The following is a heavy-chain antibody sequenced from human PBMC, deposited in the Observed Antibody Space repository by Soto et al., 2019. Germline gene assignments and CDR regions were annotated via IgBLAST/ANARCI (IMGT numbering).Heavy chain of an antibody. J-gene: IGHJ6*03. Sequence: QVQLQESGPGLVKPSQTLSLTCTVSGGSISSGGYYWSWIRQHPGKGLEWIGCIYYSGSTYYNPSLTSRVTMSVDTSENQFSLRLSSVTVADTAVYYCARKASGYEDYMDVWGKGTTVTVSS. D-gene: IGHD5-12*01. CDR2: IYYSGST. CDR3: ARKASGYEDYMDV. V-gene: IGHV4-31*03. CDR1: GGSISSGGYY.